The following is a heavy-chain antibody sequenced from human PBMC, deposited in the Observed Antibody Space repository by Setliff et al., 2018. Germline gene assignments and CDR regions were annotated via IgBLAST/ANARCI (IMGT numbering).Heavy chain of an antibody. V-gene: IGHV1-8*02. CDR3: AREVTGSSSWFEGAFDI. D-gene: IGHD6-13*01. CDR2: MNPNSGNT. Sequence: ASVKVSCKASGYTFTSYDINWMRQASGQGLEWMGWMNPNSGNTGSTQKFQGRVTMTRNTSTSTAYMELSRLTSEDTAVYYCAREVTGSSSWFEGAFDIWGQGTMVTVSS. J-gene: IGHJ3*02. CDR1: GYTFTSYD.